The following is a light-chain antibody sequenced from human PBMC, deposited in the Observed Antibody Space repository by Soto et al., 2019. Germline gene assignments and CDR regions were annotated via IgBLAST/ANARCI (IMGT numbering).Light chain of an antibody. Sequence: QSVLTQPPSVSAAPGQTVTISCSGSNSNIGTKNVCWYQQLPGTAPKLLIYDNIKRPSGIPDRFSASKSGTSATLAITGLQTGHEADYYCGTWDSSLSGGVFGGGTKLTVL. CDR1: NSNIGTKN. J-gene: IGLJ2*01. CDR3: GTWDSSLSGGV. V-gene: IGLV1-51*01. CDR2: DNI.